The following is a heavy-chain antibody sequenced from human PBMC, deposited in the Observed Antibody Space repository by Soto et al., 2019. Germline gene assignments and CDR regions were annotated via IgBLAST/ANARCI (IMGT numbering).Heavy chain of an antibody. CDR3: ARETFSLAYCGGDCYSYYGMDV. V-gene: IGHV3-30-3*01. CDR1: GFTFSSYA. CDR2: ISYDGSNK. Sequence: QPGGSLRLSCAASGFTFSSYAMHWVRQAPGKGLEWVAVISYDGSNKYYADSVKGRFTISRDNSKNTLYLQMNSLRAEDTAVYYCARETFSLAYCGGDCYSYYGMDVRGQGTTVTVSS. J-gene: IGHJ6*02. D-gene: IGHD2-21*02.